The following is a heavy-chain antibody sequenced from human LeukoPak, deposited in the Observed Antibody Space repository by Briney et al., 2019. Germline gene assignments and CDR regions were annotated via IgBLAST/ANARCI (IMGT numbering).Heavy chain of an antibody. J-gene: IGHJ3*02. CDR2: IYSGGRT. D-gene: IGHD1-26*01. V-gene: IGHV3-53*01. CDR3: ARGGSYLSAFDI. Sequence: GGSLRLSCAASGFTVSRNYMSWVRQAPGKGLEWVSVIYSGGRTYYADSVKGRFTISRDNSKNTVYLQMNSLRAEDTAVYYCARGGSYLSAFDIWGQGTMVTVSS. CDR1: GFTVSRNY.